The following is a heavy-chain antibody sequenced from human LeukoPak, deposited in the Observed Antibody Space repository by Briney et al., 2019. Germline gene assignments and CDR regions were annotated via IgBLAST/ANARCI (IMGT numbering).Heavy chain of an antibody. V-gene: IGHV3-48*01. CDR1: GFTFSSYS. CDR2: ISSSSSTI. J-gene: IGHJ3*02. Sequence: QAGGSLRLSCAASGFTFSSYSMNWVRQAPGKGLEWVSYISSSSSTIYYADSVKGRFTISRDNAKNSLYLQMNSLRAEDTAVYYCARDVRPLLHGFDMWGQGTMVTVSP. CDR3: ARDVRPLLHGFDM.